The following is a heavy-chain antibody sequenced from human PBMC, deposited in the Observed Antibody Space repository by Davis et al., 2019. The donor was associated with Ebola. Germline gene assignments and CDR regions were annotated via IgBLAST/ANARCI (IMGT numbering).Heavy chain of an antibody. CDR1: GFTFSSYSM. CDR3: ARDLVIVEMATTSVPGAFDI. V-gene: IGHV4-4*02. CDR2: IYHSGST. J-gene: IGHJ3*02. D-gene: IGHD5-24*01. Sequence: GSLRLSCAASGFTFSSYSMNWVRQAPGKGLEWIGEIYHSGSTNYNPSLKSRVTISVDKSKNQFSLKLSSVTAADTAVYYCARDLVIVEMATTSVPGAFDIWGQGTMVTVSS.